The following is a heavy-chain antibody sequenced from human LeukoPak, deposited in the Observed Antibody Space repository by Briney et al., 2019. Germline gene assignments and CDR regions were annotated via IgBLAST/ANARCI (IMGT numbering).Heavy chain of an antibody. CDR2: ISSSTSYI. D-gene: IGHD3-10*01. CDR1: GFTFSSYS. Sequence: GGSLRLSCAASGFTFSSYSMNWVRQAPGKGLDWVSSISSSTSYIYYADSVKGRFTISRDNAKNSLYLQMNSLRAEDTAVYYCARDRLEFYGSGSYPPDHWGQGTLVTVSS. V-gene: IGHV3-21*01. J-gene: IGHJ4*02. CDR3: ARDRLEFYGSGSYPPDH.